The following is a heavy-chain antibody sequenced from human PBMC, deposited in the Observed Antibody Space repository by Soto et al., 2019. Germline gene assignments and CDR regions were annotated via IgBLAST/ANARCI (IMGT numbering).Heavy chain of an antibody. CDR2: IIPLFGTA. D-gene: IGHD2-21*02. V-gene: IGHV1-69*06. CDR3: ASKAACGGDCYAFDS. J-gene: IGHJ4*02. CDR1: GGIFSSNT. Sequence: QVYLVQSEAEVKKPGSSVKISCKASGGIFSSNTINWVRQAAGQGLEWMGGIIPLFGTANYAEKFQGRVTSTADKSTKTEYMELTSLRSEDTAVYYCASKAACGGDCYAFDSWGQGTLVTVSS.